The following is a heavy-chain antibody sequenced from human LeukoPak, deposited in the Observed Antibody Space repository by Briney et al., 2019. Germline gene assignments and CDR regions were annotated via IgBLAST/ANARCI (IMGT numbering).Heavy chain of an antibody. D-gene: IGHD6-19*01. V-gene: IGHV2-5*01. CDR2: FYYNNNK. Sequence: SGPTLVNPTQTLTLTCTFSGFSLITNEVGVGWIRQPPGKALEWLALFYYNNNKFYSPSLENRVTVSKDTSKNQVVLTLTNMDPMDTATYYCAHQEYDNGWHPFQLWGQGTLVTVSS. CDR1: GFSLITNEVG. J-gene: IGHJ1*01. CDR3: AHQEYDNGWHPFQL.